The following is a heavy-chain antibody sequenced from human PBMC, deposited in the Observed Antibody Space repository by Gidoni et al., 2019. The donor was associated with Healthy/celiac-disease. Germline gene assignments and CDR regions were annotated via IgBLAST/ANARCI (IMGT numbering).Heavy chain of an antibody. D-gene: IGHD3-3*01. CDR2: INHSGST. V-gene: IGHV4-34*01. CDR1: GGSFSGYY. CDR3: ARRFWLKTHAFDI. J-gene: IGHJ3*02. Sequence: QVQLQQWGAGLLKPSETLSLTCAVYGGSFSGYYWSWIRQPPGKGLEWIGEINHSGSTNYNPSLKSRVTISVDTSKNQFSLKLSSVTAADTAVYYCARRFWLKTHAFDIWGQGTMVTVSS.